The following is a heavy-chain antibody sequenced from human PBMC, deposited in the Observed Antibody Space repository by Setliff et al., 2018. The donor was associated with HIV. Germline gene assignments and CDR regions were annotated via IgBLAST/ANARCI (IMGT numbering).Heavy chain of an antibody. CDR2: ISAYIGDT. Sequence: ASVKVSCKTSGYPFDSYGISWVRQAPGQGLEWMGWISAYIGDTKYAQRFQGRVTMTTDPSTPTAYMELRSLKSEDTAVYYCARCYYDSSGPTDAFDIWGQGTVVTVSS. V-gene: IGHV1-18*01. D-gene: IGHD3-22*01. CDR1: GYPFDSYG. J-gene: IGHJ3*02. CDR3: ARCYYDSSGPTDAFDI.